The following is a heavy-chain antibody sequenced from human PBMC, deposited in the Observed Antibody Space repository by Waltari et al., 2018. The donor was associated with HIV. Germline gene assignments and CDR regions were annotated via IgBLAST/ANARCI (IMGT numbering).Heavy chain of an antibody. CDR1: GGSISSSNW. J-gene: IGHJ6*02. CDR2: IYHSGGT. CDR3: ARGIIAAAGTGYYYYGMDV. D-gene: IGHD6-13*01. V-gene: IGHV4-4*02. Sequence: QVQLQESGPGLVKPSGTQSLTCAVSGGSISSSNWWSWVRQPPGQGLEWIGEIYHSGGTNNNPSPKSRDTISVDKSKNQFSLKLGAVAAADTAVYYCARGIIAAAGTGYYYYGMDVWGQGTTVTVSS.